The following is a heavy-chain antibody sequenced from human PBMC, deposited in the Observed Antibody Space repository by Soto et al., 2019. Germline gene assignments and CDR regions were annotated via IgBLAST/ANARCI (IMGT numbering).Heavy chain of an antibody. CDR1: GGSISSSSYY. Sequence: QLQLQESGPGLVKPSETLSLTCTVSGGSISSSSYYWGWIRQPPGKVLEWIGSIYYSGRTYYIPSVKSRVTICVDTAKNQSPLKLSSVTAADTAVYYCASQDTICGVSNWFDPWGQGTLVTVSS. J-gene: IGHJ5*02. D-gene: IGHD3-3*01. CDR2: IYYSGRT. CDR3: ASQDTICGVSNWFDP. V-gene: IGHV4-39*01.